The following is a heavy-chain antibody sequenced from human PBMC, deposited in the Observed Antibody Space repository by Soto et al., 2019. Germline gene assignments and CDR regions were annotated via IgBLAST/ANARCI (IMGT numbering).Heavy chain of an antibody. V-gene: IGHV3-48*02. CDR2: ITSDTATI. CDR3: ARSVAGHFDY. D-gene: IGHD6-19*01. Sequence: GGSLRLSCAASGFTFNIYSMNWVRQAPGKGLEWVSYITSDTATIHYADSVRGRFTISRDNAENSLFLQMNSLRDEDTAAYYCARSVAGHFDYWGQGTLVTVSS. J-gene: IGHJ4*02. CDR1: GFTFNIYS.